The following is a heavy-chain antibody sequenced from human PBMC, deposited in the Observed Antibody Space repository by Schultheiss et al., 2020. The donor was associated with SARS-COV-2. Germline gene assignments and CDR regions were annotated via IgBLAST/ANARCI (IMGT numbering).Heavy chain of an antibody. D-gene: IGHD6-13*01. V-gene: IGHV4-59*01. Sequence: SETLSLTCTVSGGSISSYYWSWIRQPAGKGLEWIGEINHSGSTNYNPSLKSRVTISVDTSKNQFSLKLSSVTAADTAVYYCARGVGAAAGTNYWGQGTLVTVSS. CDR2: INHSGST. CDR3: ARGVGAAAGTNY. J-gene: IGHJ4*02. CDR1: GGSISSYY.